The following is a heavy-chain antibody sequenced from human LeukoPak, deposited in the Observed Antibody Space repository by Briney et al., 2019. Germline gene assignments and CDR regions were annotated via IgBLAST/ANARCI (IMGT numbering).Heavy chain of an antibody. CDR3: ARGGWSFDY. Sequence: SETLSLTCTVSGGSISSNYWSWIRQPPGKGLEWIGYIYYSGSTDYNPSLKSRVTILVDTSKNQFSLKLSSVTAADTAMYYCARGGWSFDYWGQGTLVTVSS. V-gene: IGHV4-59*01. CDR1: GGSISSNY. D-gene: IGHD2-15*01. J-gene: IGHJ4*02. CDR2: IYYSGST.